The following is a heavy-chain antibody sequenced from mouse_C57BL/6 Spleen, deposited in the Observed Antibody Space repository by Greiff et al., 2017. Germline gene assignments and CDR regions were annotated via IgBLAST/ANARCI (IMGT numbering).Heavy chain of an antibody. CDR1: GYTFTDYN. Sequence: VQLQQSGPELVKPGASVKIPCKASGYTFTDYNMDWVKQSHGKSLEWIGDINPNNGGTIYNQKFKGKATLTVDKSSSTAYMELRSLTSEDTAVYYCARKIYYDSDVGFAYWGQGTLVTVSA. CDR3: ARKIYYDSDVGFAY. V-gene: IGHV1-18*01. D-gene: IGHD2-4*01. CDR2: INPNNGGT. J-gene: IGHJ3*01.